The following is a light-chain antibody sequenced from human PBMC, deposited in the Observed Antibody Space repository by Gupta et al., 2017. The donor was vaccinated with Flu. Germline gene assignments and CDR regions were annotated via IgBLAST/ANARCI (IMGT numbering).Light chain of an antibody. CDR3: SSYAGSNNLV. CDR1: SSDVGGYNF. CDR2: EVN. V-gene: IGLV2-8*01. Sequence: SVTISCTGSSSDVGGYNFVSWYQQHPGEAPKLMIYEVNKRPSGVPDRFSGSKSGNTASLTVSGLQAEDEADYYCSSYAGSNNLVFGGGTKLTVL. J-gene: IGLJ2*01.